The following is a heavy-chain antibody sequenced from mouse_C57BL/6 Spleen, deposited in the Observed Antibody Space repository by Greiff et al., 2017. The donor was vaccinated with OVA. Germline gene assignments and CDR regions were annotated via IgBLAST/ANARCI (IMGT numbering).Heavy chain of an antibody. CDR2: IHPNSGST. J-gene: IGHJ4*01. D-gene: IGHD2-1*01. CDR1: GYTFTSYW. V-gene: IGHV1-64*01. CDR3: ARGGYYGRDYAMDY. Sequence: QVQLQQPGAELVKPGASVKLSCKASGYTFTSYWMHWVKQRPGQGLEWIGMIHPNSGSTNYNEKFKSKATLTVDKSSSTAYMQLSSLTSEDSAVYYGARGGYYGRDYAMDYWGQGTSVTVSS.